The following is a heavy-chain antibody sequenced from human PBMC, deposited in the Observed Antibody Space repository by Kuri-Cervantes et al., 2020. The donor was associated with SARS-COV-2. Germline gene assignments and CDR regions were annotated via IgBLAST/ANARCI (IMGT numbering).Heavy chain of an antibody. Sequence: SETLSLTCTVSGGSVSSGSYYWSWVRQPPGKGLEWIGYIYYSGSTNYNPSLKSRVTISVDTSKNQFSLKLSSVTAADTAVYYCARVVDSCGYYGGDPWFDPWGQGTLVTVSS. CDR1: GGSVSSGSYY. CDR2: IYYSGST. D-gene: IGHD3-22*01. V-gene: IGHV4-61*01. CDR3: ARVVDSCGYYGGDPWFDP. J-gene: IGHJ5*02.